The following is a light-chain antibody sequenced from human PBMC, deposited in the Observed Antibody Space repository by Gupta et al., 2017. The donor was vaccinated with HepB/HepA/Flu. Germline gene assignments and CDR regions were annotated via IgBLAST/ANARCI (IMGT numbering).Light chain of an antibody. J-gene: IGKJ5*01. CDR3: QQDCSSPIT. Sequence: IVLTQSPGTLSLSPGERAILSCRASQSVRSSYLAWYQQKPGQAPRLLIYGASSRATGIPDRFSGSGSGTDFTLTISRLEPEDFAVYYCQQDCSSPITFGQGTRLEIK. CDR1: QSVRSSY. V-gene: IGKV3-20*01. CDR2: GAS.